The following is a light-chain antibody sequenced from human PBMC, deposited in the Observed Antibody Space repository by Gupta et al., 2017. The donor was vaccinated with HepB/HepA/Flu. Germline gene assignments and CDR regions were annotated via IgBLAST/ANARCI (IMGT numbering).Light chain of an antibody. CDR1: QRINNW. CDR2: KAS. V-gene: IGKV1-5*03. CDR3: QQYSYYRT. Sequence: DIQMTQSPSTLSASVGDRVTITCRASQRINNWLAWYQQKPGEAPKLLIYKASTLESGVPSRFSGSGSETEFTLTISSLQPDDFATYYCQQYSYYRTFGQGTKVEIK. J-gene: IGKJ1*01.